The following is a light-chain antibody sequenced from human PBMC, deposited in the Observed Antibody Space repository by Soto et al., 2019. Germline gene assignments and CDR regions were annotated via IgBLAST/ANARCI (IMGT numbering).Light chain of an antibody. J-gene: IGKJ2*01. V-gene: IGKV4-1*01. CDR1: QSVFYNSNSKNY. CDR3: QQYYSVPYT. CDR2: SAS. Sequence: DFVMTQSPDSLAVSLGERATVNCKSSQSVFYNSNSKNYLAWYQHKPGQPPKLLIHSASIRESGVADRFSGGGSGTDFTLTISSLQAEDVAIYYCQQYYSVPYTSGQGTHLEIK.